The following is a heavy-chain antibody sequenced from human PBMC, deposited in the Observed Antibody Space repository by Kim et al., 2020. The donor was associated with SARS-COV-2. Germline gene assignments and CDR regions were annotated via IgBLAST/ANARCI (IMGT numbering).Heavy chain of an antibody. CDR3: ARDQNFLEWLSTYNWFDP. J-gene: IGHJ5*02. V-gene: IGHV4-4*07. D-gene: IGHD3-3*01. CDR1: GGSISSYY. Sequence: SETLSLTCTVSGGSISSYYWSWIRQPAGKGLEWIGRIYTSGSTNYNPSLKSRVTMSVDTSKNQFSLKLSSVTAADTAVYYCARDQNFLEWLSTYNWFDPWGQGTLVTVSS. CDR2: IYTSGST.